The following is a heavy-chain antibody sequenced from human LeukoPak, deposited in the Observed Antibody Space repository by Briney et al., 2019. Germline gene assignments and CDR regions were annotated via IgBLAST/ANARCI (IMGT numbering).Heavy chain of an antibody. J-gene: IGHJ4*02. CDR1: GYSFSSYW. CDR3: ARQRGGNSFDY. CDR2: IYPGDSDT. D-gene: IGHD2-15*01. V-gene: IGHV5-51*01. Sequence: GESLKISCKGSGYSFSSYWIAWVRPMPGKGLEWMGIIYPGDSDTRYSPSFQGQVTISADRSISTAYLQWSSLKASDTAMYYCARQRGGNSFDYWGRGTLVTVSS.